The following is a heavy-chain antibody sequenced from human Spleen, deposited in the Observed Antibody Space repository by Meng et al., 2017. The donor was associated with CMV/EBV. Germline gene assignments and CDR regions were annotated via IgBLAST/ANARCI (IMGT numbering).Heavy chain of an antibody. Sequence: LRLSLAASGFTLSSYSMNWVRQAPGKGLEWVSSISSSSSYIYYADSVKGRFTISRDNAKNSLYLQMNSLRAEDTAVYYCAGPPDFDYWGQGTLVTVSS. J-gene: IGHJ4*02. V-gene: IGHV3-21*01. CDR3: AGPPDFDY. CDR2: ISSSSSYI. CDR1: GFTLSSYS.